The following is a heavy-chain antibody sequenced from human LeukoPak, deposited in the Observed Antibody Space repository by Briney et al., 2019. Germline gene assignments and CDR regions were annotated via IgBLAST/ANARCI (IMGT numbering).Heavy chain of an antibody. D-gene: IGHD4-17*01. J-gene: IGHJ4*02. V-gene: IGHV3-30-3*01. Sequence: GGSLRLSCAASGFTFSSYAMHWVRQAPGKGLEWVAVISYDGSNKYCADSVKGRFTISRDNSKNTLYLQMNSLRAEDTAVYYCARTVYGDYEYYFDYWGQGTLVTVSS. CDR2: ISYDGSNK. CDR3: ARTVYGDYEYYFDY. CDR1: GFTFSSYA.